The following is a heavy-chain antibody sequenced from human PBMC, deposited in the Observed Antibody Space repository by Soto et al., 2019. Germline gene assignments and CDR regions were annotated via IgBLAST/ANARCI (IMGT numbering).Heavy chain of an antibody. J-gene: IGHJ4*02. D-gene: IGHD2-21*01. CDR1: GFTFSSYG. CDR2: ISYDGSNK. CDR3: AKFLAEVIAIDY. V-gene: IGHV3-30*18. Sequence: GGSLRLSCAASGFTFSSYGMHWVRQAPGKGLEWVAVISYDGSNKYYADSVKGRFTISRDNSKNTLYLQMNSLRAEDTAVYYCAKFLAEVIAIDYWGQGTLVTVSS.